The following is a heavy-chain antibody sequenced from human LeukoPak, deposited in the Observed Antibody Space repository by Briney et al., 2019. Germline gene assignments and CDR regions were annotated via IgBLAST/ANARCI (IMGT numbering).Heavy chain of an antibody. CDR1: GYTFTSYD. CDR2: INTNTGNP. J-gene: IGHJ4*02. V-gene: IGHV7-4-1*02. CDR3: ARGFGDFWSGYPPTFDY. Sequence: ASVKVSCKASGYTFTSYDINWVRQAPGQGLEWMGWINTNTGNPTYAQGFTGRFVFSLDTSVSTAYLQISSLKAEDTAVYYCARGFGDFWSGYPPTFDYWGQGTLVTVSS. D-gene: IGHD3-3*01.